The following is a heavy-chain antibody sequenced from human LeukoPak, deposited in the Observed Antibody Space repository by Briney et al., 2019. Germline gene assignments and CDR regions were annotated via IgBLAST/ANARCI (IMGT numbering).Heavy chain of an antibody. Sequence: PSETLSLTCTVSGGSISSYYWSWIRQPPGKGLEWIGYIYYNGSTNYNPSLKSRVTISVDTSKNQFSLKLSSVTAADTAVYYCVREVVVVPAAMPSYNWFDPWGQGTLVTVSS. V-gene: IGHV4-59*01. CDR3: VREVVVVPAAMPSYNWFDP. CDR2: IYYNGST. CDR1: GGSISSYY. D-gene: IGHD2-2*01. J-gene: IGHJ5*02.